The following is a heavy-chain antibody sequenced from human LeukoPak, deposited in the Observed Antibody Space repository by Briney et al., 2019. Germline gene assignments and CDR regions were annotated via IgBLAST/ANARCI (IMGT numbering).Heavy chain of an antibody. Sequence: GGSLRLSCAASGFTFNRYNMNWVRRAPGKGLEWVSSISTSSGYIYYADSVRGRFTISRDNAKNSLYLQMNSLRAEDTAVYSCARGADGVSSNSRGWFDPWGQGTLVTVSS. D-gene: IGHD2-15*01. CDR1: GFTFNRYN. J-gene: IGHJ5*02. CDR2: ISTSSGYI. V-gene: IGHV3-21*01. CDR3: ARGADGVSSNSRGWFDP.